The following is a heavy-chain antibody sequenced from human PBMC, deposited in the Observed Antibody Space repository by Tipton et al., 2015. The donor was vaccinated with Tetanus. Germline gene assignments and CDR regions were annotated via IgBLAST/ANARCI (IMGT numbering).Heavy chain of an antibody. CDR1: GGSVRGGSYY. CDR2: ISYSGST. D-gene: IGHD3-3*01. V-gene: IGHV4-61*01. Sequence: LRLSCTVSGGSVRGGSYYWNWIRQPPGKGLEWLAYISYSGSTNSNYSLKSRITISRDPSKNQFSLNLSSVTAADTAVYFCARANFDFPKKGPFDSWGQGIPVIVS. J-gene: IGHJ4*02. CDR3: ARANFDFPKKGPFDS.